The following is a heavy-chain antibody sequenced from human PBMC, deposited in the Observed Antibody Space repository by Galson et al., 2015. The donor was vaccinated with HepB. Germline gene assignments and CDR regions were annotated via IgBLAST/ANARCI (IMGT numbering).Heavy chain of an antibody. J-gene: IGHJ5*02. D-gene: IGHD3-10*01. CDR2: MNPNSGKT. Sequence: SVKVSCKASGYTFTNYDVNWVRQATGQGLEWMGWMNPNSGKTGYAQKFQGRLTMTRDTSTSTAYMELSSLRSEDTAVYYCARMHYYGSDGNWFDPWGQGTLVTVSS. CDR1: GYTFTNYD. V-gene: IGHV1-8*02. CDR3: ARMHYYGSDGNWFDP.